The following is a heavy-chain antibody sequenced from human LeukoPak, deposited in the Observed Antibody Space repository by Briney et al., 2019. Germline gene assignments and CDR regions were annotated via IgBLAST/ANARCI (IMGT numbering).Heavy chain of an antibody. Sequence: SETLSLTCAVYGGSFSDHYWSWVRQHPGKGLEWIGYIYYSGSTYYNPSLKSRVTISVDTSKNQFSLKLSSVTAADTAVYYCARFKGRGGSSRTSKDAFDIWGQGTMVTVSS. CDR3: ARFKGRGGSSRTSKDAFDI. CDR2: IYYSGST. J-gene: IGHJ3*02. D-gene: IGHD2-15*01. CDR1: GGSFSDHY. V-gene: IGHV4-31*11.